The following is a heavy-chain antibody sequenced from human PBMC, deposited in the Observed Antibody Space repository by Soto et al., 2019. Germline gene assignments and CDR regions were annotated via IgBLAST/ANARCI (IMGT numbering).Heavy chain of an antibody. D-gene: IGHD6-19*01. Sequence: ASVKVSCKASGGTFSSYAISWVRQAPGQGLEWMGWMNPNIGNTGYAQKFQGRVTMTRNTSITTAYMELSSLRSEDTAVYYCARGTRSWDFWGQGTLVTVSS. CDR2: MNPNIGNT. J-gene: IGHJ4*02. V-gene: IGHV1-8*02. CDR1: GGTFSSYA. CDR3: ARGTRSWDF.